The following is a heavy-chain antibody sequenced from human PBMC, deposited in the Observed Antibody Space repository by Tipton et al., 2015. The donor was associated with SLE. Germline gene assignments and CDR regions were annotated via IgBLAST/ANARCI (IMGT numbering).Heavy chain of an antibody. CDR3: ARVGGYCSGGSCYIRGDFQH. V-gene: IGHV4-59*11. Sequence: GLVKPSETLSVTCSVSGGSIRSHYWSWIWQPPGKGLEWIGYIYYSGSTNYNPSLKSRVTISVDTSKNQFSLKLSSVTAADTAVYYCARVGGYCSGGSCYIRGDFQHWGQGTLVTVSS. J-gene: IGHJ1*01. CDR1: GGSIRSHY. CDR2: IYYSGST. D-gene: IGHD2-15*01.